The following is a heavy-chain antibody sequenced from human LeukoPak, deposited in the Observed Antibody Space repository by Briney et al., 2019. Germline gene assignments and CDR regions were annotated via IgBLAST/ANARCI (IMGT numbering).Heavy chain of an antibody. CDR2: IIPIFGTA. CDR1: GGTFSSYA. Sequence: SVTVSCTASGGTFSSYAISWVRQAPGQGLEWMGGIIPIFGTANYAQKFQGRVTITADESTSTAYMELSSLRSEDTAVYYCASPGPKIQLWLRYYYYYGMDVWGQGTTVTVSS. D-gene: IGHD5-18*01. V-gene: IGHV1-69*13. J-gene: IGHJ6*02. CDR3: ASPGPKIQLWLRYYYYYGMDV.